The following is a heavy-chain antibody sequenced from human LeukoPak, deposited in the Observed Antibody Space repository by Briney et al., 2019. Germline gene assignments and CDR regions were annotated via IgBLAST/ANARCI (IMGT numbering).Heavy chain of an antibody. CDR3: ARTAVEMATIRAKALDY. D-gene: IGHD5-24*01. V-gene: IGHV4-4*02. Sequence: SETLSLTCAVSGGSISSSNWWSWVRQPPGKGLEWIGEIYHSGSTNYNPSLKSRVTISVDKSKNQFSLKLSPVTAADTAVYYCARTAVEMATIRAKALDYWGQGTLVTVSS. J-gene: IGHJ4*02. CDR2: IYHSGST. CDR1: GGSISSSNW.